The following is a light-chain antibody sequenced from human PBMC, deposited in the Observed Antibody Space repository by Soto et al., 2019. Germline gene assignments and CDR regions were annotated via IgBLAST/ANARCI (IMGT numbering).Light chain of an antibody. CDR2: GAS. CDR3: QQYGRSPWT. CDR1: QRVSSNY. J-gene: IGKJ1*01. Sequence: EIVLTQSPGTVSLSPGERATLSCRASQRVSSNYVAWFQQKTGQAPWLLIHGASERATGIPDRFSGSGSGTDFTLTISGLEPEDFAVYYCQQYGRSPWTFGQGTKVDFK. V-gene: IGKV3-20*01.